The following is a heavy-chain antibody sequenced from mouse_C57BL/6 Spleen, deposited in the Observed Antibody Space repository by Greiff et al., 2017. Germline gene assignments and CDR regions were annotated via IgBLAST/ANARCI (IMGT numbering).Heavy chain of an antibody. D-gene: IGHD1-1*01. V-gene: IGHV1-53*01. J-gene: IGHJ1*03. CDR1: GYTFTSYW. Sequence: VKLQQPGTELVKPGASVKLSCKASGYTFTSYWMHWVKQRPGQGLEWIGNINPSNGGTNYNEKFKSKATLTVDKSSSTAYMQRSSLTSEDSAVYYCARRTVGGDYWYFDVWGTGTTVTVSS. CDR2: INPSNGGT. CDR3: ARRTVGGDYWYFDV.